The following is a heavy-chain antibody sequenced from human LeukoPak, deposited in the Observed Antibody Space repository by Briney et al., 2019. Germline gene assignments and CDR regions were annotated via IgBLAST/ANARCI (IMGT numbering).Heavy chain of an antibody. D-gene: IGHD4-23*01. CDR3: ATLTTVVTPSYFDY. CDR2: IDYIGST. J-gene: IGHJ4*02. CDR1: GGSFSGYY. Sequence: ASETLSLTCAVYGGSFSGYYWSWIRQPAGKGLEWIGYIDYIGSTNYNPSLKSRVTISLDTSKNQFSLKLSSVTAADTAVYYCATLTTVVTPSYFDYWGQGTLFTVSS. V-gene: IGHV4-59*08.